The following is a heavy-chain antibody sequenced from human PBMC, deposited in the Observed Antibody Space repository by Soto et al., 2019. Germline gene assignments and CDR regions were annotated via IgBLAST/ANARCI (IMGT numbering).Heavy chain of an antibody. CDR1: GFTFSSYA. CDR2: ISGSGGST. Sequence: PVGSLRLSCAASGFTFSSYAMSWVRQAPGKGLEWVSAISGSGGSTYYADSVKGRFTISRDNSKNTLYLQMNSLRAEDTAVYYCAKDFYYGSGSYYDTDVFDIWGQGTMVTVSS. D-gene: IGHD3-10*01. CDR3: AKDFYYGSGSYYDTDVFDI. V-gene: IGHV3-23*01. J-gene: IGHJ3*02.